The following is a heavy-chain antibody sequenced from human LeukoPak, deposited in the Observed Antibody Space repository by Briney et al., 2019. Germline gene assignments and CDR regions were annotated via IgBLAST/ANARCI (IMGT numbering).Heavy chain of an antibody. V-gene: IGHV4-4*07. CDR1: GGSIRNYF. CDR3: ARESKSYDGSGFYHDY. D-gene: IGHD3-22*01. Sequence: SETLSLTCSVSGGSIRNYFWSWIRQPAGKGLEWIGRIYTSGSTDYNPSLRSRVTMSVDTSRNQFSLKLTSMTAADTAVYYCARESKSYDGSGFYHDYWGQGTLVAVSS. CDR2: IYTSGST. J-gene: IGHJ4*02.